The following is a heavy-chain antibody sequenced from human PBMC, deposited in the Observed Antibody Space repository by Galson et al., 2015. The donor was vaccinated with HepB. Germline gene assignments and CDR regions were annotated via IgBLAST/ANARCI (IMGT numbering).Heavy chain of an antibody. CDR2: ISYDGSNK. CDR3: AKGGRIVVVIATFDY. Sequence: SLRLSCAASGFTFSSYCMHWVRQAPGKGLEWVAVISYDGSNKYDADSVKGRFTISRDNSKNTLYLQMNSLRAEDTAVYYCAKGGRIVVVIATFDYWGQGTLVTVSS. J-gene: IGHJ4*02. D-gene: IGHD2-21*01. V-gene: IGHV3-30*18. CDR1: GFTFSSYC.